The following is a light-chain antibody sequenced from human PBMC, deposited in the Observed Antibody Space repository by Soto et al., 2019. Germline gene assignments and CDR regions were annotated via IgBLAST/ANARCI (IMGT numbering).Light chain of an antibody. V-gene: IGLV3-21*02. CDR2: DDS. Sequence: SYDLTQPPSVSVAPGQTARITCGGNNIGSESVHWYQQRPGQAPVLVVYDDSDRPSGIPERFSGSNSASTATLTISRVEVGDEADYYCQVWYSSTDLYVFGSGTKV. CDR3: QVWYSSTDLYV. CDR1: NIGSES. J-gene: IGLJ1*01.